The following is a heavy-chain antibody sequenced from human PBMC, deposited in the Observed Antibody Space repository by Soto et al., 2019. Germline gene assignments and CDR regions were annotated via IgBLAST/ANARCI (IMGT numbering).Heavy chain of an antibody. V-gene: IGHV1-2*02. Sequence: GASVKVSCKASGYTFTGYYMHWVRQAPGQGLEWMGWINPNSGGTNYAQKFQGRVTMTRDTSISTAYMELSRLRSDDTAVYYCARALVCGHKDYHGMDGWGQGTTVTVSS. D-gene: IGHD6-6*01. CDR3: ARALVCGHKDYHGMDG. CDR1: GYTFTGYY. J-gene: IGHJ6*02. CDR2: INPNSGGT.